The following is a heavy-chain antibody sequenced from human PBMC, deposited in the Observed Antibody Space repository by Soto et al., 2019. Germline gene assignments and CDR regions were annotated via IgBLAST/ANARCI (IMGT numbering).Heavy chain of an antibody. CDR3: ARSSTSANYFDY. Sequence: ASVKVSCKASGYTFTNFGISWVRQAPGQGLEWMGWISAYNGNTNYAQNFQGRVTMTTDTSTSTAYMELRSLRSDDTAVYYCARSSTSANYFDYWGQGTLVTVSS. D-gene: IGHD2-2*01. CDR1: GYTFTNFG. J-gene: IGHJ4*02. CDR2: ISAYNGNT. V-gene: IGHV1-18*01.